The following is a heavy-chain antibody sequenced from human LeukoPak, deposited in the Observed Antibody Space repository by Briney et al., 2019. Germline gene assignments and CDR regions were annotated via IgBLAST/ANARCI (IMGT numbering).Heavy chain of an antibody. D-gene: IGHD2-15*01. CDR1: GGSISSYY. CDR3: ARERVGDFDY. V-gene: IGHV4-59*12. CDR2: IYYSGST. J-gene: IGHJ4*02. Sequence: PSETLSLTCTVSGGSISSYYWSWIRQPPGKGLEWIGYIYYSGSTNYNPSLKSRVTISVDTSKNQFSLKLSSVTAADTAVYYCARERVGDFDYWGQGTLVTVSS.